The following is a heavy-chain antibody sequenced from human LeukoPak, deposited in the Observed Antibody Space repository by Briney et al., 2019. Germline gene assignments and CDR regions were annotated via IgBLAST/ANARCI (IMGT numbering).Heavy chain of an antibody. Sequence: PGGSLRLSCEASGFVFGHSWMSWVRQAPGKGLEWVANINLDGSEINYLDSLTGRLTISRVNAKDSLYLQMNGLRAEDTAVYFCVRDRGYSTFDYWGQGTLVTVSS. J-gene: IGHJ4*02. CDR3: VRDRGYSTFDY. V-gene: IGHV3-7*03. CDR1: GFVFGHSW. CDR2: INLDGSEI. D-gene: IGHD3-22*01.